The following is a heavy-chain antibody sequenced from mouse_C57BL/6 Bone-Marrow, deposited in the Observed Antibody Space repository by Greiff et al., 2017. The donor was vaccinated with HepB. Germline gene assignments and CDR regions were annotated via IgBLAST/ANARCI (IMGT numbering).Heavy chain of an antibody. CDR1: GFTFSNYW. V-gene: IGHV6-3*01. CDR2: IRLKSDNYAT. CDR3: TTDYFDY. J-gene: IGHJ2*01. Sequence: EVHLVESGGGLVQPGGSMKLSCVASGFTFSNYWMNWVRQSPEKGLEWVAQIRLKSDNYATHYAESVKGMFTISRDDSKSSVYLQMNNLRAEDTGIYYCTTDYFDYWGQGTTLTVSS.